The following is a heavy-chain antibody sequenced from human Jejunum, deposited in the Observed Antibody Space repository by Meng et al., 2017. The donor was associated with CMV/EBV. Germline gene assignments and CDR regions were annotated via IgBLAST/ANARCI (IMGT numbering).Heavy chain of an antibody. Sequence: SDDSITNNNWWTWVRQSPGKGLEWIGEVYHSGTTNSNPSLKSRVTISVDKSKNQFFLQMTSLTAADTAVYYCARKISSGYYLNWFDPWGRGTLVTVSS. CDR2: VYHSGTT. D-gene: IGHD3-22*01. CDR1: DDSITNNNW. J-gene: IGHJ5*02. CDR3: ARKISSGYYLNWFDP. V-gene: IGHV4-4*02.